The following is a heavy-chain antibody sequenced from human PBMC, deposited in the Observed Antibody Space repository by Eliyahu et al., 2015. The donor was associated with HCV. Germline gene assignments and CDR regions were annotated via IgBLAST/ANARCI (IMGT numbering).Heavy chain of an antibody. CDR2: IDGGSGDT. D-gene: IGHD5-12*01. J-gene: IGHJ4*02. V-gene: IGHV1-3*01. CDR3: ARILRGLDCXDY. Sequence: VQFVQSGAEVXXPGAAVXVSCQASGYTFTSYVIYWVRQAPGQSLEWXGWIDGGSGDTKYSQKFQDRVTITRDASATTAYMELTSLRSEDTAVYYCARILRGLDCXDYWGQGTLVTVSS. CDR1: GYTFTSYV.